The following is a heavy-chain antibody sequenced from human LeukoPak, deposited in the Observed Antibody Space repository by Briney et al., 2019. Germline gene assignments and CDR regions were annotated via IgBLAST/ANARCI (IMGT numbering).Heavy chain of an antibody. CDR1: GGSISSSSYY. CDR3: ARHSSGDSSSWYGQFDY. V-gene: IGHV4-39*01. J-gene: IGHJ4*02. D-gene: IGHD6-13*01. CDR2: IYYSGST. Sequence: PSETLSLTCTVSGGSISSSSYYWGWIRQPPGKGLEWIGSIYYSGSTYYNPSLKSRVTISVDTSKNQFSLKLSSVTAADTAVYYCARHSSGDSSSWYGQFDYWGQGTLVTVSS.